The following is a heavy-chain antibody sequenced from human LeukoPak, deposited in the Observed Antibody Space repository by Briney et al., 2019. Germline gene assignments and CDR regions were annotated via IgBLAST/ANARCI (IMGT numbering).Heavy chain of an antibody. J-gene: IGHJ4*02. CDR3: VRGIDTTGYFKY. Sequence: PWASVKVSCKASGYIFSTFPINWVRQAPGQGLEWMGWINTNTGSPTYAQGLTGRFVFSLDTSVSTAFLQINSLKTEDTALYYCVRGIDTTGYFKYWGQGTLVTVSS. CDR1: GYIFSTFP. CDR2: INTNTGSP. D-gene: IGHD3-22*01. V-gene: IGHV7-4-1*02.